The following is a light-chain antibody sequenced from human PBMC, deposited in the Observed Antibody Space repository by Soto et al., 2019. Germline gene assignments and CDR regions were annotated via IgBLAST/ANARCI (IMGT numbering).Light chain of an antibody. Sequence: QSVLTQPPSASGTPGQRVIISCSGSNSNIGTYTVNWYQQLPGTAPKLLIYTDYQRPSGVPDRFSGSRSGTSASLAISGLQSEDEADYYCQSYDSSLSGFWVFGGGTKLTVL. CDR3: QSYDSSLSGFWV. J-gene: IGLJ3*02. CDR1: NSNIGTYT. CDR2: TDY. V-gene: IGLV1-44*01.